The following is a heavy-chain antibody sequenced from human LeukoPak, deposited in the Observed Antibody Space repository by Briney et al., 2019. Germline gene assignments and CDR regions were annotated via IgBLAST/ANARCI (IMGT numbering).Heavy chain of an antibody. V-gene: IGHV3-23*01. CDR1: GFTFSRYA. J-gene: IGHJ4*02. D-gene: IGHD3-22*01. CDR3: AKVPRMTTNYYDSSGQKQYYFDY. Sequence: GGSLRLFCAASGFTFSRYAMSWVRQAPGKALEGVSAISGSGGSTYYADSVKGRFTISRDNSKNTLYLQMNSLRAEDTAVYYCAKVPRMTTNYYDSSGQKQYYFDYWGQGTLVTVSS. CDR2: ISGSGGST.